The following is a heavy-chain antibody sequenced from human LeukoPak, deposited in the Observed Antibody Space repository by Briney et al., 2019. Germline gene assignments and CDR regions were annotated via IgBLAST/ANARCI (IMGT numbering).Heavy chain of an antibody. CDR2: IYYSGST. CDR1: GGSISSYY. J-gene: IGHJ4*02. Sequence: PSETLSLTCTVSGGSISSYYWSWIRQLPGKGLEWIGYIYYSGSTNYNPSLKSRVTISVDTSKNQFSLKLSSVTAADTAVYYCARESAVAGRKIDYWGQGTLVTVSS. D-gene: IGHD6-19*01. CDR3: ARESAVAGRKIDY. V-gene: IGHV4-59*01.